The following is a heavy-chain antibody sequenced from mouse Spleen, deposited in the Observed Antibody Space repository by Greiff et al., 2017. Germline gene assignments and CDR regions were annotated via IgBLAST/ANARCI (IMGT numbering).Heavy chain of an antibody. V-gene: IGHV1-64*01. J-gene: IGHJ1*01. CDR2: IHPNSGST. CDR3: ARNGNYVWYFDV. D-gene: IGHD2-1*01. Sequence: QVQLKQPGAELVKPGASVKLSCKASGYTFTSYWMHWVKQRPGQGLEWIGMIHPNSGSTNYNEKFKSKATLTVDKSSSTAYMQLSSLTSEDSAVYYCARNGNYVWYFDVWGAGTTVTVSS. CDR1: GYTFTSYW.